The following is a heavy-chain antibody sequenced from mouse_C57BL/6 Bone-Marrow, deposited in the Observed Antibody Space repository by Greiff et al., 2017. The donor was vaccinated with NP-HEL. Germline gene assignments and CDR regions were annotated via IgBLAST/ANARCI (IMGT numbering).Heavy chain of an antibody. CDR1: GYAFSSSW. V-gene: IGHV1-82*01. CDR3: ARSDGRAPFAY. D-gene: IGHD1-1*01. Sequence: LQESGPELVKPGASVKISCKASGYAFSSSWMNWVKQRPGKGLEWIGRIYPGDGDTNYNGKFKGKATLTADKSSSTAYMQLSSLTSEDSAVYFCARSDGRAPFAYWGQGTLVTVSA. CDR2: IYPGDGDT. J-gene: IGHJ3*01.